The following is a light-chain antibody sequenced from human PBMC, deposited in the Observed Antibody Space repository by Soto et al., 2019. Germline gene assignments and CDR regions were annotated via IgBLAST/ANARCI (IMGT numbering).Light chain of an antibody. J-gene: IGKJ1*01. CDR3: QQSVNSPQT. V-gene: IGKV3-20*01. Sequence: EIVLTQSPGILSLSPGERATLSCRASQSVSSTSLAWYQQRPGQAPRLLIYGASSRATGVPARFSGSGSGTDFTLTISRVEPEDFAMYYCQQSVNSPQTFGQGTKVEIK. CDR1: QSVSSTS. CDR2: GAS.